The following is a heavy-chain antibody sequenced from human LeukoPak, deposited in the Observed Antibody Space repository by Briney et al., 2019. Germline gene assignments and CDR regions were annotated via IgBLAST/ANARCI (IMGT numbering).Heavy chain of an antibody. J-gene: IGHJ5*02. CDR2: ISGFNAYT. CDR1: GYSFTMYG. CDR3: ARDHWSHYYGSGGENYFDP. V-gene: IGHV1-18*01. D-gene: IGHD3-10*01. Sequence: ASVKVSSKASGYSFTMYGISWVPQAPGQGLEWMGWISGFNAYTNYAQKLQGRVTMTTDTSTSTAYMEVRGLRSDDTAVYYCARDHWSHYYGSGGENYFDPWGQGTLVTVSS.